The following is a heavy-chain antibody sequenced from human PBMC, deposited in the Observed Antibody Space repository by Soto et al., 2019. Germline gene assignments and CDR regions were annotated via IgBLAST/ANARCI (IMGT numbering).Heavy chain of an antibody. J-gene: IGHJ4*02. CDR1: GFSLTTSGVG. CDR2: IFWDDDK. D-gene: IGHD3-22*01. CDR3: ASSSGYRIFDC. V-gene: IGHV2-5*02. Sequence: QITLKESGPTLVKPTQTLTLTCTFSGFSLTTSGVGVGWIRQPPGKALEWLALIFWDDDKRYSPSLKSRLTITKDTSKNQVVLTMTNMDPVDTATYLCASSSGYRIFDCWGQGTLVTVSS.